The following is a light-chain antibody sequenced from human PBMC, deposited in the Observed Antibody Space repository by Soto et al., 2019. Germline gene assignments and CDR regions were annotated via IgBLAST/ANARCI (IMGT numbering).Light chain of an antibody. CDR2: ATS. Sequence: DIQMTQSPSSVSASVGDRVTITCRTSQGINNWLAWYQEKPGKAPKLLIFATSNLHGGVPSRFSGSGSGTDFKLTISGLQPEDFATYYCQQDNSFPPSFGRGTKVDI. CDR1: QGINNW. J-gene: IGKJ3*01. V-gene: IGKV1-12*01. CDR3: QQDNSFPPS.